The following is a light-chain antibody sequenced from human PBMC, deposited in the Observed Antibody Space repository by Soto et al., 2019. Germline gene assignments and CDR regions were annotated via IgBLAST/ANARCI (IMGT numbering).Light chain of an antibody. J-gene: IGKJ1*01. CDR1: QSISSY. CDR3: RQSYSTTRT. V-gene: IGKV1-39*01. CDR2: AAS. Sequence: DIHITHSPSSLSASVGDRVTITCRASQSISSYLNWYQQKPGKAPKLLIYAASSLQSGVPSRFSGSGSGTDFTLTISSLQPEDFATYYCRQSYSTTRTFGQGTKV.